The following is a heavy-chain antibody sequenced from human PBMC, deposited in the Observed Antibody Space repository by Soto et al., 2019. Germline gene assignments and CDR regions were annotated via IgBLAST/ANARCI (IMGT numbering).Heavy chain of an antibody. J-gene: IGHJ4*02. CDR2: IYYSGST. CDR1: GGSISSYY. Sequence: SETLSLTCTVSGGSISSYYWSWIRQPPGKGLEWIGYIYYSGSTNYNPSLKSRVTISVDTSKNQFSLKLSSVTAADTAVYYCARIRSGGHFDYWGQGTPVTVSS. D-gene: IGHD3-16*01. CDR3: ARIRSGGHFDY. V-gene: IGHV4-59*08.